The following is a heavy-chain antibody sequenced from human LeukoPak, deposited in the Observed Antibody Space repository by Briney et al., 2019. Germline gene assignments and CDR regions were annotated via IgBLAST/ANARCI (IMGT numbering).Heavy chain of an antibody. D-gene: IGHD2-15*01. CDR1: GGSISSYY. Sequence: TEILSLTCTVSGGSISSYYWSWIRQPPGKGLEWIEYVYYSGSTNYNPSLKSRVTISVDTSKNQLSLKLSSVTAADTAVYYCARHGGGGSSGYYYYYMDVWGKGTTVTVPS. V-gene: IGHV4-59*08. CDR3: ARHGGGGSSGYYYYYMDV. J-gene: IGHJ6*03. CDR2: VYYSGST.